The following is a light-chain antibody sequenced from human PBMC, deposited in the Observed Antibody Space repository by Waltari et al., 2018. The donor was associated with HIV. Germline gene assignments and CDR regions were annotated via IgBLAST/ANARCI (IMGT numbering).Light chain of an antibody. CDR3: QQSYTTRWT. CDR2: GAS. CDR1: QSIYNF. J-gene: IGKJ1*01. Sequence: DIQMTQSPSSLSASVGDRVTITCRASQSIYNFLNWYQQKPGKAPKLLIYGASRLQSGVPSRFSGSGSGTDFTLTVNSLQPEDFATYYCQQSYTTRWTFGLGTKVDMK. V-gene: IGKV1-39*01.